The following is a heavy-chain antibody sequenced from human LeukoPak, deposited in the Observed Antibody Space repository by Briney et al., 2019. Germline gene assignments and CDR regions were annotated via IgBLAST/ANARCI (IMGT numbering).Heavy chain of an antibody. D-gene: IGHD5-12*01. CDR3: ATSVATIFDDYGDYGYYGMDV. J-gene: IGHJ6*02. Sequence: ASVKVSCKASGGTFSSYAISWVRQAPGQGLEWMGGIIPIFGTANYAQKFQGRVTITADESTSTAYMELSSLRSEDTAVYYRATSVATIFDDYGDYGYYGMDVWGQGTTVTVSS. CDR1: GGTFSSYA. CDR2: IIPIFGTA. V-gene: IGHV1-69*01.